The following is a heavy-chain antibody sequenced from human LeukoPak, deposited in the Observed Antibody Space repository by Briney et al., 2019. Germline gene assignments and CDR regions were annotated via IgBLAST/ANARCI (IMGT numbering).Heavy chain of an antibody. J-gene: IGHJ4*02. CDR3: AKDLGNYDSSGYGGDLRDY. Sequence: GGSLRLSCAASGFTFSSYAMHWVRQAPGKGLEWVAVISYDGSNKYYADSVKGRFTISRDNSKNTLYLQMNSLRAEDTAVYYCAKDLGNYDSSGYGGDLRDYWGQGTLVTVSS. CDR2: ISYDGSNK. CDR1: GFTFSSYA. V-gene: IGHV3-30-3*01. D-gene: IGHD3-22*01.